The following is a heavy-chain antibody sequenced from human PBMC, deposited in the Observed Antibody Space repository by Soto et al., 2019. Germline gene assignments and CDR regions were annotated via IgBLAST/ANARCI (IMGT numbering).Heavy chain of an antibody. J-gene: IGHJ3*02. CDR1: GFTFSDYY. Sequence: QVQLVESGGGLVKPGGSLRLSCAAYGFTFSDYYMSWIRQAPGKGLEWVAYLSSRGSTIYYADSVKGRFTICRDNAKNSLYLQMNSLRAEDTAVYYCASDSTIYDFWSGYYDDAFDIWGQGTMVTVSS. V-gene: IGHV3-11*01. CDR3: ASDSTIYDFWSGYYDDAFDI. D-gene: IGHD3-3*01. CDR2: LSSRGSTI.